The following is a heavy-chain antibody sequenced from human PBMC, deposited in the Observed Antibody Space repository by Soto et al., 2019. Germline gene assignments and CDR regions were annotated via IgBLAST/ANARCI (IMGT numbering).Heavy chain of an antibody. CDR1: GGTFSSYA. Sequence: GASVKVSCKASGGTFSSYAISWVRQAPGQGLEWMGGIIPIFGTANYAQKFQGRVTITADESTSTAYMELSSLRSEDTAVYYCARVDRGCSGGSCYPKKSNWFDPWGHGTLVTVSS. D-gene: IGHD2-15*01. CDR2: IIPIFGTA. CDR3: ARVDRGCSGGSCYPKKSNWFDP. J-gene: IGHJ5*02. V-gene: IGHV1-69*13.